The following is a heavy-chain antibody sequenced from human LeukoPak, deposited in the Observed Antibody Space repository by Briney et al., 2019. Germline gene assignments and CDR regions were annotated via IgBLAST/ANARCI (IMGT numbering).Heavy chain of an antibody. Sequence: GGSLRLSCVVSGFTFNNYWMDWVRQVPGRGPVWVSNINEDGSSASYADSVKGRFTISRDNAKNTLFLQMNSLRAEDTAVYYCARGPGSSVYASAIDHWGQGTLVTVSS. CDR2: INEDGSSA. CDR3: ARGPGSSVYASAIDH. V-gene: IGHV3-74*01. J-gene: IGHJ4*02. CDR1: GFTFNNYW. D-gene: IGHD2-8*01.